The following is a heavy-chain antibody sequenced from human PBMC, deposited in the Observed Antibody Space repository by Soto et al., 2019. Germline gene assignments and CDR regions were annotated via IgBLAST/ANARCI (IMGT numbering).Heavy chain of an antibody. D-gene: IGHD6-13*01. V-gene: IGHV1-2*04. Sequence: ASLKVSCKASGYTFTGYYMHWVRQAPGQGLEWMGWINPNSGGTNYAQKFQGWVTMTRDTSISTAYLQWSSLKASDTAMYYCERLSRYSNSWEGYFDYWGQGILVTVS. CDR1: GYTFTGYY. J-gene: IGHJ4*02. CDR3: ERLSRYSNSWEGYFDY. CDR2: INPNSGGT.